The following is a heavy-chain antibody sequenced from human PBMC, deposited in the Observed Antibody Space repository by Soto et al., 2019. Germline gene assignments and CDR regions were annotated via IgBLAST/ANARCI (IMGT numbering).Heavy chain of an antibody. CDR3: GRVYGNSWYGVDY. D-gene: IGHD6-13*01. V-gene: IGHV3-21*01. CDR2: ISSNSSYI. Sequence: GGSLRISCAASGFTFSSYSMNWVRQAPGKGLEWVSSISSNSSYIYYADSVKGRFTISRDNAKNLLYLQMSSLRAEDTSVYYCGRVYGNSWYGVDYWGQGTLVTVSS. J-gene: IGHJ4*02. CDR1: GFTFSSYS.